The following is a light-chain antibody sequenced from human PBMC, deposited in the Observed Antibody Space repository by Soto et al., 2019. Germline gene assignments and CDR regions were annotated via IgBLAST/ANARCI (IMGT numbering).Light chain of an antibody. CDR2: EGS. V-gene: IGLV2-14*02. J-gene: IGLJ3*02. CDR1: SSDVGSYNL. CDR3: SSYGGNTNVVL. Sequence: QSALTQPASVSGSPGQSITISCTGTSSDVGSYNLVSWYQQHPGKAPKLMIYEGSKRPSGVSNRFSGSKSGNTASLTISGLQAEDEADYYCSSYGGNTNVVLFGGGTKLTVL.